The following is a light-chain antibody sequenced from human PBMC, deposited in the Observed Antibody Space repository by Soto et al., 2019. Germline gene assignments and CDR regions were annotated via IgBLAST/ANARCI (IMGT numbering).Light chain of an antibody. V-gene: IGLV2-11*01. CDR2: DAS. J-gene: IGLJ2*01. CDR3: CSYAASYTLV. Sequence: QSALTQPRSVSASPGQSVTISCTGTSSNVGGYNYVSWYQQNPGKAPKLMIYDASKRPXGXPDRXXGSKSGNAASLTISGXXXXXXXXYYCCSYAASYTLVFGGGTQLTVL. CDR1: SSNVGGYNY.